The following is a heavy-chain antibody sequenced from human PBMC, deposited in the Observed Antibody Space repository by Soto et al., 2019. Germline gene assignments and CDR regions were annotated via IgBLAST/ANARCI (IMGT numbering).Heavy chain of an antibody. D-gene: IGHD6-13*01. J-gene: IGHJ4*02. CDR1: GFTLSSFA. Sequence: GGSLRLSCAASGFTLSSFAMNWVRQAPGKGLEWVSAISGSGGSTYYADSVKGRFTISRDNSKNTLYLQMNSLRAEDTAVYYCAKVFSGIAVAGFPFDYWGQGTLVTVSS. CDR2: ISGSGGST. V-gene: IGHV3-23*01. CDR3: AKVFSGIAVAGFPFDY.